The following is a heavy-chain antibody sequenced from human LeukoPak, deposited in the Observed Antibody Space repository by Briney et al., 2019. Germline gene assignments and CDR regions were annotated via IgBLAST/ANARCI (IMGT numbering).Heavy chain of an antibody. V-gene: IGHV3-74*01. D-gene: IGHD1-26*01. CDR1: GFTFSSNW. Sequence: GGSLRLSCAASGFTFSSNWMHWVRQAPGKGLVWVSRSDEDGSTTNYADSVKGRFTISRDNAKNTLYLQMNSLTAEDTAVYYCVRDLGGRSGHWGQGTLVTVSS. CDR2: SDEDGSTT. CDR3: VRDLGGRSGH. J-gene: IGHJ4*02.